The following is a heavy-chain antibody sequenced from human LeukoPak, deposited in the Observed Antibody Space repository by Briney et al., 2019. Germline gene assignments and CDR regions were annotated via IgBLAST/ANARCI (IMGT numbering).Heavy chain of an antibody. CDR1: GFTFSSYG. CDR2: ISGSGGST. D-gene: IGHD2-2*01. CDR3: AKVGVVVPAAMGDMGDFDY. V-gene: IGHV3-23*01. Sequence: GGSLRLSCAASGFTFSSYGMSWVRQAPGKGLEWVSAISGSGGSTYYADSVKGRFTISRDNSKNTLYLQMNSLRAEDTAVYYCAKVGVVVPAAMGDMGDFDYWGQGTLVTVSS. J-gene: IGHJ4*02.